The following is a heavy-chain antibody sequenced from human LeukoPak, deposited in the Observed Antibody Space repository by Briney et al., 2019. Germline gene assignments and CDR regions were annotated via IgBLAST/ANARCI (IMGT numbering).Heavy chain of an antibody. D-gene: IGHD1-26*01. CDR3: AKERLVGVKGIDY. CDR1: GFTFSGYS. Sequence: PGGSLRLSCAASGFTFSGYSMNWVRQAPGKGLEWFSVISSSGAITYYADSVRGRFTISRDNSKNTLDLQMNSLRVEDTAVYYCAKERLVGVKGIDYWGQGTLVTVSS. CDR2: ISSSGAIT. V-gene: IGHV3-23*01. J-gene: IGHJ4*02.